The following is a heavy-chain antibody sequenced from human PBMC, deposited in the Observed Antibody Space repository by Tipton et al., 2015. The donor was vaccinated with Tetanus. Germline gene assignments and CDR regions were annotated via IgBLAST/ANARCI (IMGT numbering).Heavy chain of an antibody. J-gene: IGHJ4*02. CDR2: IYYSGST. CDR3: ARDCSGGNCYTRGRILDY. V-gene: IGHV4-31*03. CDR1: GGSISSGGYY. Sequence: TLSLTCTVSGGSISSGGYYWSWIRQHPGKGLEWIGYIYYSGSTYYNPSLKSRVTISVDTSKNQFSLQLSSVTAADTAVYFCARDCSGGNCYTRGRILDYWGQGTLVTVSS. D-gene: IGHD2-15*01.